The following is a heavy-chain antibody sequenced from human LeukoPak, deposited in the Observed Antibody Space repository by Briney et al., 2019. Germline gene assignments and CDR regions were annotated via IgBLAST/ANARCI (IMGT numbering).Heavy chain of an antibody. J-gene: IGHJ4*02. CDR2: ISAYNGNT. CDR1: GYTFTSSG. D-gene: IGHD2-21*01. V-gene: IGHV1-18*01. Sequence: ASVKVSCKASGYTFTSSGINWVRQAPRQGLEWMGWISAYNGNTNYAQKLQGRVTMTTDTSTSTAYMELRSLRSDDTAVYYCASRNPAGYSDYWGQGTLVTVSS. CDR3: ASRNPAGYSDY.